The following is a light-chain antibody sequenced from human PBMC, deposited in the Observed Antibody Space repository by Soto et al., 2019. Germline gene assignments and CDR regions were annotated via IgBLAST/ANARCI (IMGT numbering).Light chain of an antibody. CDR3: QKCDYLPI. Sequence: DIQMTQSPSSLSASVGDRVTITCQASHDITSYLNWYQNKPGKAPKLLIYDASIFEAGVPSRFSGSRFGTHFTFTISSLQPEDVATYYCQKCDYLPIFGPGTTVDFK. CDR2: DAS. J-gene: IGKJ3*01. V-gene: IGKV1-33*01. CDR1: HDITSY.